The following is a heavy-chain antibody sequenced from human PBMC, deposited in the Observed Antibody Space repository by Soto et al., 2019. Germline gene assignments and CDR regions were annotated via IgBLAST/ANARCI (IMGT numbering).Heavy chain of an antibody. J-gene: IGHJ4*02. CDR1: GFTVSNNY. D-gene: IGHD3-16*01. CDR2: IYSGGYT. CDR3: ATQPGGGGY. V-gene: IGHV3-53*01. Sequence: EVQLVESGGGLIQPGGSLRLSCAVSGFTVSNNYMSWVRQAPGKGLEGVSVIYSGGYTAYGDSVKGRFTISRDNSKNTLYPQRNARGAAAPAGYFCATQPGGGGYWGQGTLVTVSS.